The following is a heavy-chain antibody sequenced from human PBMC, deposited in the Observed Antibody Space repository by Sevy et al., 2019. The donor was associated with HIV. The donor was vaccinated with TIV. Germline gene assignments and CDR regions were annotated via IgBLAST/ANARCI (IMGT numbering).Heavy chain of an antibody. D-gene: IGHD4-4*01. CDR1: GYTFTGYY. CDR2: INPKSGDT. J-gene: IGHJ6*02. V-gene: IGHV1-2*06. CDR3: ARGTSSNRPGFYQYYYGMDV. Sequence: ASVKVSCKASGYTFTGYYMHWVRQAPGQGLEWMGRINPKSGDTKYAQKFQGGVTMTRDTSISTAYMELSSLKSDDTAVYYCARGTSSNRPGFYQYYYGMDVWGQGTTVTVSS.